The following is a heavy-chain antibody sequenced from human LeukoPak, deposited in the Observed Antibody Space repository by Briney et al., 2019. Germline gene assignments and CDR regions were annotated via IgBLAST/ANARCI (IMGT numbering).Heavy chain of an antibody. D-gene: IGHD5-12*01. CDR3: AREVRGYYFDY. J-gene: IGHJ4*02. CDR2: ISSGGNT. CDR1: GFTVTSNY. Sequence: QAGGSLRLSCAASGFTVTSNYMTWVRQAPGKGLEWASVISSGGNTYYADSVKGRFTTSRDNSKNTVYLQMNGLRAEDTAVYYCAREVRGYYFDYWGQGTLVTASS. V-gene: IGHV3-53*01.